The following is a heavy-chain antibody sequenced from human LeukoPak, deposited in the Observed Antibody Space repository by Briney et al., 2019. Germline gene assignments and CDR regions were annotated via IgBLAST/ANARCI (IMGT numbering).Heavy chain of an antibody. V-gene: IGHV1-2*02. Sequence: DSVMVSCKASGYTFTDYQMYWVRQAPGQGLEWMGWINPNSGDTNYAQKFQDRVILTRDTSISTAYMELTNVRGDATAVYYCARPNGDYYNWFDSWGQGTLVTVSS. CDR1: GYTFTDYQ. J-gene: IGHJ5*01. CDR3: ARPNGDYYNWFDS. D-gene: IGHD4-17*01. CDR2: INPNSGDT.